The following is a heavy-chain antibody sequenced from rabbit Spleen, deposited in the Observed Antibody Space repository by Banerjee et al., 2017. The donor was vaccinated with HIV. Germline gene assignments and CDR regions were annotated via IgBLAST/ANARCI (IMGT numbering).Heavy chain of an antibody. J-gene: IGHJ4*01. V-gene: IGHV1S45*01. CDR1: GFSFSSNW. CDR2: IWTGTDVS. Sequence: LEESGGGLVKPGGTLTLTCTVSGFSFSSNWICWVRQAPGKGPEWIACIWTGTDVSYYASWAKGRFTISKTSSTTMTLQMTSLTAADTATYFCSSDLSGSGAYYYFQLWGPGTLVTVS. D-gene: IGHD1-1*01. CDR3: SSDLSGSGAYYYFQL.